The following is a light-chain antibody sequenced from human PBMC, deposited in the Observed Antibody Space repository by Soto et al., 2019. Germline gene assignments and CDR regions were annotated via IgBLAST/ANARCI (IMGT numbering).Light chain of an antibody. CDR1: QSVSSN. Sequence: EVVMTQSPATLSVSPGERVTLSCRASQSVSSNLAWYQQKPGQAPRLLIYGASTRTTGIPAWFSGSESGSHFTLTISSLQSEDFAVYYGQQYNNCPPLTFCGGTKVEIK. CDR2: GAS. CDR3: QQYNNCPPLT. J-gene: IGKJ4*01. V-gene: IGKV3-15*01.